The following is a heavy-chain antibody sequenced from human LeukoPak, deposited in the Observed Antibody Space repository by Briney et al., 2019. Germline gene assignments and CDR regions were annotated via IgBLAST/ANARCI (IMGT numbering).Heavy chain of an antibody. V-gene: IGHV3-23*01. D-gene: IGHD6-19*01. Sequence: PGGSLRLSCVGSGFQFSSYAMSWVRQAPGKGLEWVSAISGSGGSTYYADSVKGRFTISRDNSKNTLYLQMNSLRAEDTAVYYCAKESGSGWALDYWGQGTLVTVSS. CDR3: AKESGSGWALDY. J-gene: IGHJ4*02. CDR2: ISGSGGST. CDR1: GFQFSSYA.